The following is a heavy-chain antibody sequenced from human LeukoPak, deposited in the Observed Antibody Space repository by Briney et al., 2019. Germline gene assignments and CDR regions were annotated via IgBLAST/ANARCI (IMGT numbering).Heavy chain of an antibody. V-gene: IGHV4-30-2*01. CDR2: IYHSGST. D-gene: IGHD6-19*01. Sequence: PSETLSLTCTVSGGSISSGGYYWSWIRQPPGKGLEWIGYIYHSGSTYYNPSLKSRVTISVDRSKNQFSLKLSSVTAADTAVYYCARTCGGTYSSGWFRHYYFDYWGQGTLVTVSS. CDR1: GGSISSGGYY. CDR3: ARTCGGTYSSGWFRHYYFDY. J-gene: IGHJ4*02.